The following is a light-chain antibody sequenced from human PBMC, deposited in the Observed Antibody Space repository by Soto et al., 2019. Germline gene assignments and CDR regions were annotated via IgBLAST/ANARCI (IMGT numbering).Light chain of an antibody. CDR3: QQYNHCSPPIT. CDR2: GAS. J-gene: IGKJ5*01. V-gene: IGKV3-15*01. Sequence: EIILTQSPATLSVSPGERATLSCRASQSIGNNLAWYQHKPGQPPRLLIYGASTRATDIPARFSGSGSGTDITLTVSSLQSEDFAFYHCQQYNHCSPPITLGQGTRLEIK. CDR1: QSIGNN.